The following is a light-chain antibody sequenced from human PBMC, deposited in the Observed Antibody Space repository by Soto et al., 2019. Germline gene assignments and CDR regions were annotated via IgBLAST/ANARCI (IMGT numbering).Light chain of an antibody. J-gene: IGKJ3*01. V-gene: IGKV3-11*01. Sequence: EIVLTQSPATLSLSPGERATLSCRASQSVSSYLAWYQQKPGQAPRLLIYDASNRATGIPARFSGSGSGTDFTLPIRSLEPEDFAVYYCQQRSNWPPLFTFGPGTKVDIK. CDR2: DAS. CDR3: QQRSNWPPLFT. CDR1: QSVSSY.